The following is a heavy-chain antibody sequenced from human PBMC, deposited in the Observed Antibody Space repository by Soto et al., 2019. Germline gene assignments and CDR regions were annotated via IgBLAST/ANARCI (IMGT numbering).Heavy chain of an antibody. J-gene: IGHJ4*02. CDR3: VRGSYDYFDS. CDR1: VGSISSGCYS. V-gene: IGHV4-30-2*06. CDR2: NYHGGRT. D-gene: IGHD3-16*01. Sequence: PSETLSLTCDFSVGSISSGCYSCTWIRQSPWKGLEWIGYNYHGGRTYYNPSLESRVTISIDRSKNQFSLNLTSVTAADTAVYYRVRGSYDYFDSWGEGTLVTVSS.